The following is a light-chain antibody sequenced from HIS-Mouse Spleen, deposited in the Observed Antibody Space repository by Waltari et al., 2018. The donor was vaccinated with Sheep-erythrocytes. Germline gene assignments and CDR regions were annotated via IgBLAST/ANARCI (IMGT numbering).Light chain of an antibody. V-gene: IGLV2-11*01. CDR1: SSDVGGYNY. CDR3: CSYAGSYTFVV. Sequence: QSALTQPRSVSGSPGQSVTISCTGTSSDVGGYNYVSWYQQHPGKAPKPMIYDVSKRHSGFPDRFAGSKSGNTASLTISGLQAEDEADYYCCSYAGSYTFVVFGGGTKLTVV. CDR2: DVS. J-gene: IGLJ2*01.